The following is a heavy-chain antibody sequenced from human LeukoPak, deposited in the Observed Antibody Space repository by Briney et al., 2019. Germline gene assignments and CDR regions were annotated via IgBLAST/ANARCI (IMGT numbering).Heavy chain of an antibody. J-gene: IGHJ4*02. V-gene: IGHV3-23*01. CDR3: AKFGNYYDSSGYLY. CDR2: ISGSGGST. Sequence: GGSLRLSCAASGFTFSNYAMSWVRQAPGKGLEWVSAISGSGGSTYYADSVKGRFTISRDNSKNTLYLQMNSLRAEDTAVYYCAKFGNYYDSSGYLYWGQGTLVTVSS. D-gene: IGHD3-22*01. CDR1: GFTFSNYA.